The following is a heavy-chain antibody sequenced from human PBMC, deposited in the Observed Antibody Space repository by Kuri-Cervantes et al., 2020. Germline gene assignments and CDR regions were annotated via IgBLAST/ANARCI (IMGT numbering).Heavy chain of an antibody. V-gene: IGHV1-3*01. D-gene: IGHD2-2*01. CDR1: GGTFSSYA. CDR2: INAGYDDT. Sequence: ASVKVSCKASGGTFSSYAISWVRRAPGQGLEWMGWINAGYDDTKYSQKFQGRVTISRDTSASTAYMELSSLRSEDTAVYYCARNGLGDIVVVSAATAFDYWGQGTLVTVSS. J-gene: IGHJ4*02. CDR3: ARNGLGDIVVVSAATAFDY.